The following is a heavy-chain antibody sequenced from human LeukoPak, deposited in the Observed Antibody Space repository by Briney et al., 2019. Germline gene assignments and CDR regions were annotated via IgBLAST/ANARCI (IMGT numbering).Heavy chain of an antibody. J-gene: IGHJ4*02. D-gene: IGHD3-9*01. CDR3: ARDPDIFDY. Sequence: GGSLRLSCAASGFTFSSYAMHWVRQAPGKGLEWVAVISYDGSNKYYADSVKGRFTISRDNAKNSLYLQMNSLRAEDTAVYYCARDPDIFDYWGQGTLVTVSS. CDR2: ISYDGSNK. CDR1: GFTFSSYA. V-gene: IGHV3-30*04.